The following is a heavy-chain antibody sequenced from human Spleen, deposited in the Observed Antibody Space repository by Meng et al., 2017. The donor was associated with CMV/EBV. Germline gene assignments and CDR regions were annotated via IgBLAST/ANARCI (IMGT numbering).Heavy chain of an antibody. CDR3: ARGGYYDSSGAPRFDY. Sequence: QVQPPQSGPVLVTPSPTLSLTCAVSGGSISSGDYYWSWIRQPPGKGLEWIGYIYYSGSTYYNPSLKSRVTISVDTSKNQFSLKLSSVTAADTAVYYCARGGYYDSSGAPRFDYWGQGTLVTVSS. D-gene: IGHD3-22*01. CDR1: GGSISSGDYY. J-gene: IGHJ4*02. V-gene: IGHV4-30-4*08. CDR2: IYYSGST.